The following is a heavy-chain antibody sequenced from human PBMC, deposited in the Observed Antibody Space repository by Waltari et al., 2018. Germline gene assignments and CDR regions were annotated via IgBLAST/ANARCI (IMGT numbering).Heavy chain of an antibody. Sequence: EVQLVESGGGLVQPGGSLRLSCAASGFTFISYWIHWVRQAPGKGLVWVSRIKSDGIGVNYADAVKGRFTISRDNAKNTVYLQMNSLRAEDTAVYYCARANPADFDYWGQGVLVTVSS. CDR3: ARANPADFDY. CDR1: GFTFISYW. CDR2: IKSDGIGV. V-gene: IGHV3-74*01. J-gene: IGHJ4*02.